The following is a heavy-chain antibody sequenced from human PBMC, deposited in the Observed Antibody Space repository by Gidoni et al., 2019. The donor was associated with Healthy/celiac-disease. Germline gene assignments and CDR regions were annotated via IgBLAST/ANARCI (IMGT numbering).Heavy chain of an antibody. Sequence: QVQLVESGGGLVKPGGSLRLSCSASGFPFSDYYMSWIRQAPGKGLEWVSYISSSGSTIYYADSVKGRFTISRDNAKNSLYLQMNSLRAEDTAVYYCARDGKDYYDSSGYENWFDPWGQGTLVTVSS. CDR1: GFPFSDYY. CDR2: ISSSGSTI. CDR3: ARDGKDYYDSSGYENWFDP. V-gene: IGHV3-11*01. J-gene: IGHJ5*02. D-gene: IGHD3-22*01.